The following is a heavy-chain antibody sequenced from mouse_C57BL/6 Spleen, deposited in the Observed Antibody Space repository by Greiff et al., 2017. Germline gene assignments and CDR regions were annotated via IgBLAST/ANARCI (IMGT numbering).Heavy chain of an antibody. V-gene: IGHV10-3*01. CDR1: GFTFNTYA. D-gene: IGHD1-1*01. J-gene: IGHJ4*01. CDR3: VGGPNYYGSSYDAMDY. Sequence: EVKLMESGGGLVQPKGSLKLSCAASGFTFNTYAMHWVRQAPGKGLEWVARIRSKSSNYATYYADSVKDRFTISRDDSQSMLYLQMNNLKTEDTAMYYCVGGPNYYGSSYDAMDYWGQGTSVTVSS. CDR2: IRSKSSNYAT.